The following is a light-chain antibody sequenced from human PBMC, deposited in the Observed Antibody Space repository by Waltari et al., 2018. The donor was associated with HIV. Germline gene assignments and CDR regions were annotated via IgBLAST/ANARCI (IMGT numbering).Light chain of an antibody. CDR1: QSISSY. Sequence: DIQMTQSPSSLSASVGDRVTITCRASQSISSYLNWYQQKPGKAPKLLIYAASSLQSGVPSRFSGSGSGTDFTLTINSLQPEDFATYYCQQIYSTPPTFGQGTKVEIK. V-gene: IGKV1-39*01. CDR3: QQIYSTPPT. CDR2: AAS. J-gene: IGKJ1*01.